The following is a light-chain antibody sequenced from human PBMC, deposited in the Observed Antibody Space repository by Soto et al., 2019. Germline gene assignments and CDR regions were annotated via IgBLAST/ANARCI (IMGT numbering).Light chain of an antibody. CDR3: QQYSNSPLT. Sequence: EIVLTQSPGTLSLSPGERATLSCRASQSLSSNYLAWYQQKPGQAPRLLIYGASSRATGIPDRFSGSGSGTDFTLTISRLEPEDFAVYYCQQYSNSPLTFGGGTKVDIK. V-gene: IGKV3-20*01. J-gene: IGKJ4*01. CDR1: QSLSSNY. CDR2: GAS.